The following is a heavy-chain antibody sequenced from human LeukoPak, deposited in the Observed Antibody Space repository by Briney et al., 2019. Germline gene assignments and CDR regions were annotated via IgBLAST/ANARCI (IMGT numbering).Heavy chain of an antibody. J-gene: IGHJ4*02. V-gene: IGHV3-21*01. CDR2: ISRGSDHI. CDR1: GFRITNAW. Sequence: PGGSLRLSCAASGFRITNAWMNWVRQAPGKGLEWVSSISRGSDHIFYADSMKGRFTISRDNAKNSLYLQMNSLGAEDTAVYYCARPYDTRGYFPDYWGQGTLVTVSS. D-gene: IGHD3-22*01. CDR3: ARPYDTRGYFPDY.